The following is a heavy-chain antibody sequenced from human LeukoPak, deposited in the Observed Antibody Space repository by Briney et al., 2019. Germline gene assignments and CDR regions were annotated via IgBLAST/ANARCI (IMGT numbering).Heavy chain of an antibody. D-gene: IGHD3-22*01. CDR3: AKRGVVIRVIRVGFHKEAYYFDS. CDR2: ISGSGGGS. CDR1: GITLSNYG. Sequence: GASLRLSCAASGITLSNYGMSWVRQAPGKGLEWVGGISGSGGGSNYADSVKGRFTISRDNYKNTLYLQMNSLGAEETAVYFCAKRGVVIRVIRVGFHKEAYYFDSWGQGALVTVSS. V-gene: IGHV3-23*01. J-gene: IGHJ4*02.